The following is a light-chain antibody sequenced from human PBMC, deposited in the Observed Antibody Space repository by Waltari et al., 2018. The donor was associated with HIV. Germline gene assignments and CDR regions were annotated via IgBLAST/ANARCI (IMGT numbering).Light chain of an antibody. V-gene: IGLV3-25*03. CDR3: QSSDNSEHMI. CDR1: TLPNQY. Sequence: SSELTQPPSVSVSQGPTARIPCPGDTLPNQYAYWYQQKPGQAPVVVIIKDTERPSGIPERFSGSSSGTTVTLTIRGVQAEDEADYYCQSSDNSEHMIFGGGTKLTVL. CDR2: KDT. J-gene: IGLJ2*01.